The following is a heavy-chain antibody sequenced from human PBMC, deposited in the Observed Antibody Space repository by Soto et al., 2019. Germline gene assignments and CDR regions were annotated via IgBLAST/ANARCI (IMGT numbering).Heavy chain of an antibody. CDR1: GCSISSSTYS. CDR3: ASMGYHYGSGSYPLDY. Sequence: PSETLSLTCTVSGCSISSSTYSWTWVPQPQGQGLEWIGFMYNSGSTHYNPSLKSRVTISLDTSKNQFSLNLRSVTAADTAVYYCASMGYHYGSGSYPLDYWGQGTLVTVSS. CDR2: MYNSGST. V-gene: IGHV4-61*01. J-gene: IGHJ4*02. D-gene: IGHD3-10*01.